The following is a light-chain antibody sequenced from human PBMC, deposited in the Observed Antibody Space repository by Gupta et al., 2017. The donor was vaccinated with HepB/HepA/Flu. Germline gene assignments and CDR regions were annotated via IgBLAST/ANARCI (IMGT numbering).Light chain of an antibody. V-gene: IGKV2-30*01. J-gene: IGKJ4*01. CDR1: QSLVYSDGNTY. CDR2: KVS. CDR3: RRGRHWPCT. Sequence: DVVIAQSPRYLPVTLGQPASIACRSSQSLVYSDGNTYLNWFQQSPGQSPRRLIDKVSNRDAGVPDRCSGRWSGTDFTLKISMVDAEDVRVYYCRRGRHWPCTFGGGTKVEIK.